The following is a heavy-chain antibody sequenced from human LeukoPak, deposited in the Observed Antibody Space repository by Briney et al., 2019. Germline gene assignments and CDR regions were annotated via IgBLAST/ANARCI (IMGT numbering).Heavy chain of an antibody. D-gene: IGHD3-10*01. J-gene: IGHJ4*02. V-gene: IGHV1-69*05. Sequence: ASVKVSCRASGGTFSSYAISWVRQAPGQGLEWMGGIIPIFGTANYAQKFQGRVTITTDESTSTAYMELSSLRSEDTAVYYCASPWGFGETGWGQGTLVTVSS. CDR3: ASPWGFGETG. CDR1: GGTFSSYA. CDR2: IIPIFGTA.